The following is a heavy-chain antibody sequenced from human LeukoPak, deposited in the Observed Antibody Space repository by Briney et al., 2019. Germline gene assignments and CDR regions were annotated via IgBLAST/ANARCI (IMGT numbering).Heavy chain of an antibody. CDR3: ARDGSTYYDIWSGYPY. V-gene: IGHV3-11*04. Sequence: SGGSLRLSCATSGFTFSDYYMSWIRQAPGKGQECISYISRSGGSIYYADSVEGRFTVSRDNAKNSLYLQMNSLRAEDTAVYYCARDGSTYYDIWSGYPYWGQGTLVTVSS. CDR2: ISRSGGSI. J-gene: IGHJ4*02. CDR1: GFTFSDYY. D-gene: IGHD3-3*01.